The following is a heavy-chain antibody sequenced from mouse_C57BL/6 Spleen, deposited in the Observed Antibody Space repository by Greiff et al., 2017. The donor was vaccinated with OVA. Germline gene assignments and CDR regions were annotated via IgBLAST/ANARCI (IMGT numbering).Heavy chain of an antibody. Sequence: VQLQQPGAELVMPGASVKLSCKASGYTFTSYWMPWVKQRPGQGLEWIGEIDPSDSYTNYNQKFKGKSTLTLDKSSSTAYMQLSSLTSEDSAVYYCARLLLRTGYFDYWGQGTTLTVSS. CDR1: GYTFTSYW. CDR3: ARLLLRTGYFDY. V-gene: IGHV1-69*01. D-gene: IGHD1-1*01. J-gene: IGHJ2*01. CDR2: IDPSDSYT.